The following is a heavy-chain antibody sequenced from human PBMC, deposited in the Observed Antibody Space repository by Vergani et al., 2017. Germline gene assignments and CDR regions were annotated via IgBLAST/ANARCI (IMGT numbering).Heavy chain of an antibody. J-gene: IGHJ4*02. CDR1: GGSFSGYY. V-gene: IGHV4-34*01. Sequence: QVQLQQWGAGLLKPSETLSLTCAVYGGSFSGYYWSWIRQPPGKGLEWIGEINHSGSTNYNPSLKSRVTISVDTSKNQFSLKLSSVTAADTAVYYCARVRYDYVWGSYRSPSYFDYGGQGTLVTVSS. D-gene: IGHD3-16*02. CDR2: INHSGST. CDR3: ARVRYDYVWGSYRSPSYFDY.